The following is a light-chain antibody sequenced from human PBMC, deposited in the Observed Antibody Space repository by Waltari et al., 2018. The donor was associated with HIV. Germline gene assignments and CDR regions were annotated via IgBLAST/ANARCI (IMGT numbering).Light chain of an antibody. CDR2: VDSDGSH. CDR1: RGHSSFA. CDR3: QAWGAGAVV. Sequence: PVVTQSSSASASLGASVRLTCTLSRGHSSFAIAWHQQLPEKGPQFLLKVDSDGSHIRGDGIPDRFSGSSSGTERYLTISNLQSDDEADYYCQAWGAGAVVFGGGTRLTVL. V-gene: IGLV4-69*01. J-gene: IGLJ2*01.